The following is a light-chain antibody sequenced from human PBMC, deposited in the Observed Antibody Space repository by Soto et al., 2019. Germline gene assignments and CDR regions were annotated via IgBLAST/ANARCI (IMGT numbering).Light chain of an antibody. Sequence: QSVLTQPPSVSAAPGQKVPISCSGSSSNIGNNYVSWYQQLPGTAPKLLIYDNNKRPSGIPDRFSGSKSGTSATLGITGLQTGDEADFYCGTWDSRLNAWVFGGGTKLTVL. CDR2: DNN. V-gene: IGLV1-51*01. CDR1: SSNIGNNY. CDR3: GTWDSRLNAWV. J-gene: IGLJ3*02.